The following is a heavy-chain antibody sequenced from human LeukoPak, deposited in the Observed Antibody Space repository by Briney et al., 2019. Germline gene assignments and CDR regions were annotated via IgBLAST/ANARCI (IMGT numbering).Heavy chain of an antibody. Sequence: RSSGTLSLTCAVYGGSFSGYYWSWIRQPPGKELEWIGEINHSGSTNYNPSLKSRVTISVDTSKNQFSLKLSSVTAADTAVYYCASRPYITGTPRPWGQGTLVTVSS. J-gene: IGHJ5*02. V-gene: IGHV4-34*01. D-gene: IGHD1-20*01. CDR2: INHSGST. CDR3: ASRPYITGTPRP. CDR1: GGSFSGYY.